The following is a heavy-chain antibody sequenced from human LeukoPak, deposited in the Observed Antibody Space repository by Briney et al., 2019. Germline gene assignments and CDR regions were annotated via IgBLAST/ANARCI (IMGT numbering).Heavy chain of an antibody. CDR1: GGNFRNYA. CDR3: VRTPPNWGADY. J-gene: IGHJ4*02. Sequence: ASVKVSCKASGGNFRNYAISWVRQAPGQGLEWMGRINPNSGGTNYAQKFQGRVTMTRNTAISTAYMELSSLRSEDTAVYYCVRTPPNWGADYWGQGTLVTVSS. CDR2: INPNSGGT. V-gene: IGHV1-8*02. D-gene: IGHD7-27*01.